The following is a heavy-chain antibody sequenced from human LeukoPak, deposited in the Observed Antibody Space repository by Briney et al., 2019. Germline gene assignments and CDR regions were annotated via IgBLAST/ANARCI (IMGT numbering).Heavy chain of an antibody. CDR1: GFIFSSYA. CDR3: ASTGYSSGWPFDY. Sequence: PGGSLRLSCAASGFIFSSYAMHWVRQAPGKGLEWVAVISYDGSNKYYADSVKGRFTISRDNSKNTLYLQMNSLRAEDTAVYYCASTGYSSGWPFDYWGQGTLVTVSS. CDR2: ISYDGSNK. V-gene: IGHV3-30*04. J-gene: IGHJ4*02. D-gene: IGHD6-19*01.